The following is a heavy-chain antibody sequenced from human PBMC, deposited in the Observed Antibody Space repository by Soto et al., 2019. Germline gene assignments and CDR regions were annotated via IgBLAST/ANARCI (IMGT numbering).Heavy chain of an antibody. CDR3: ARVVVVPAAILYYYYGMDV. J-gene: IGHJ6*02. D-gene: IGHD2-2*01. V-gene: IGHV1-69*13. CDR2: IIPIFGTA. CDR1: GGTFSSYA. Sequence: SVKVSCKASGGTFSSYAISWVRQAPGQGLEWMGGIIPIFGTANYAQKFQGRVTITADESTSTAYMELSSLRSEDTAVYYCARVVVVPAAILYYYYGMDVWGQGTTVTVSS.